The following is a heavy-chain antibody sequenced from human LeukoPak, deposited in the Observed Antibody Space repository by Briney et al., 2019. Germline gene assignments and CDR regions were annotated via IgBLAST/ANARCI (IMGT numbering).Heavy chain of an antibody. D-gene: IGHD6-19*01. V-gene: IGHV3-73*01. CDR2: IRSKANSYAT. CDR3: TRRDAVAGLLPDY. Sequence: GGSLRLSCAASGFTFSGSAMHWVRQASGKGLEWVGRIRSKANSYATAYAASVKGRFTISRDDSKNTAYLQMNSLKTEDTAVYYCTRRDAVAGLLPDYWGQGTLVTVSS. CDR1: GFTFSGSA. J-gene: IGHJ4*02.